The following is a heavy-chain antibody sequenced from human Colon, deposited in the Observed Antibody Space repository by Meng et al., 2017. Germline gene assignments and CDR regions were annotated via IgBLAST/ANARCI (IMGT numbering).Heavy chain of an antibody. J-gene: IGHJ3*02. D-gene: IGHD3-10*01. V-gene: IGHV3-23*03. CDR1: GFTFDDYA. Sequence: GESLKISCAASGFTFDDYAMHWVRQAPGKGLEWVSVIYSGGSTYYADSVKGRFTISRDNSTNTLYLQMNSLRAEDTAVYYCAKVVPRGELSPLDAFDIWGQGTMVTVSS. CDR3: AKVVPRGELSPLDAFDI. CDR2: IYSGGST.